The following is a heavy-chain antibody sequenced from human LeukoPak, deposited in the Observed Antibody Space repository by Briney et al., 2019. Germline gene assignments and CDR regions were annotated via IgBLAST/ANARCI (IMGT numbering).Heavy chain of an antibody. CDR3: ARGYYVSGSYGWFDP. CDR2: NSSSTGYT. D-gene: IGHD3-10*01. J-gene: IGHJ5*02. V-gene: IGHV3-11*05. Sequence: GGSLRLSCAASGFTFSVYYMSWIRQAPGEGLEWLSHNSSSTGYTKYADSVRGRFTISRDNAKNSLYLEMNSLRAEDTALYYCARGYYVSGSYGWFDPWGHGTLVTVSS. CDR1: GFTFSVYY.